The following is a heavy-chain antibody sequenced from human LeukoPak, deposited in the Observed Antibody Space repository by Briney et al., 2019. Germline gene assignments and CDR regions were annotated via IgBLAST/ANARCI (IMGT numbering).Heavy chain of an antibody. CDR1: GFTFSKFA. Sequence: GGSLRLSCAASGFTFSKFALSWVRQAPGKGLEWVSTINDRGTGTYYADSVKGRFTISRDNSKNTLYLQMNSLRAEDTAVYYCAKGLTAMEVYFDYWGQGTLVTVSS. CDR3: AKGLTAMEVYFDY. CDR2: INDRGTGT. D-gene: IGHD5-18*01. J-gene: IGHJ4*02. V-gene: IGHV3-23*01.